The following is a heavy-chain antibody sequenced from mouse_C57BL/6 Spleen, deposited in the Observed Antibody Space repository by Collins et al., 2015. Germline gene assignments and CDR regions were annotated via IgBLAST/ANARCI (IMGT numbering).Heavy chain of an antibody. CDR2: ISYDGSN. V-gene: IGHV3-6*01. CDR3: ARAPVTTHAMDY. Sequence: DVQLQESGPGLVKPSQSLSLTCSVTGYSITSGYYWNWIRQFPGNKLEWMGYISYDGSNNYNPSLKNRISITRDTSKNQFFLKLNSVTTEDTATYYCARAPVTTHAMDYWGQGTSVTVSS. J-gene: IGHJ4*01. D-gene: IGHD2-3*01. CDR1: GYSITSGYY.